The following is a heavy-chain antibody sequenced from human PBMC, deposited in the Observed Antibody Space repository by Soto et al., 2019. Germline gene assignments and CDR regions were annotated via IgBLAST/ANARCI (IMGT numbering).Heavy chain of an antibody. CDR2: INHSGST. CDR1: GGSFSGYY. V-gene: IGHV4-34*01. J-gene: IGHJ4*02. CDR3: ARDKITGLFDF. Sequence: SETLSLTCAVYGGSFSGYYWTWIRQPPGTGLEWIGEINHSGSTNYNPSLKSRVTISVDTSKNQFSLKLTSVTAADTAVYYCARDKITGLFDFWGQGTLVTVS. D-gene: IGHD2-8*02.